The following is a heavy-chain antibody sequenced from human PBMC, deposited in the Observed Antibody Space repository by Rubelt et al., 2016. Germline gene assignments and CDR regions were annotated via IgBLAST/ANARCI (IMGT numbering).Heavy chain of an antibody. Sequence: QVQLVQSGPEMTKPGASVKVSCKASGYTFNVYYMHWVRQAPGQGLEWMGRINPDSGGTNYAQKVQGRVTMTRDTSISTAYMQLSNLRSDDTAVYYCARENDALDIWGQGTMVTVSS. CDR3: ARENDALDI. CDR1: GYTFNVYY. CDR2: INPDSGGT. J-gene: IGHJ3*02. V-gene: IGHV1-2*06.